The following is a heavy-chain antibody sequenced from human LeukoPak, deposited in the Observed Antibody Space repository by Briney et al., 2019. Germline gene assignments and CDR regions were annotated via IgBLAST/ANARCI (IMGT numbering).Heavy chain of an antibody. CDR2: IYDSGST. V-gene: IGHV4-59*08. CDR1: GGSISSYY. D-gene: IGHD6-19*01. J-gene: IGHJ4*02. CDR3: ARVIAVAGAYFDY. Sequence: PSETLSLTCTVSGGSISSYYWSWIRQPPGKGLEWIGNIYDSGSTNYNPSLKSRVTISVDTSKNQFSLKLSSVTAADTAVYYCARVIAVAGAYFDYWGQGTLVTVSS.